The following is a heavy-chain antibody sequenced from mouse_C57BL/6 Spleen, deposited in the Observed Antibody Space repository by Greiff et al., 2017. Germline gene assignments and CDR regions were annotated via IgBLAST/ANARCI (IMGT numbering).Heavy chain of an antibody. J-gene: IGHJ4*01. V-gene: IGHV1-69*01. D-gene: IGHD1-1*01. CDR3: ARRANLLLHSQGAMDY. CDR1: GYTFTSYW. Sequence: VQLQQPGAELVMPGASVKLSCKASGYTFTSYWMHWVKQRPGQGLEWIGEIDPSDSYTNYNQKFKGKSTLTVDKSSSTAYMQLSSLTSEDSAVYYCARRANLLLHSQGAMDYWGQGTSVTVSS. CDR2: IDPSDSYT.